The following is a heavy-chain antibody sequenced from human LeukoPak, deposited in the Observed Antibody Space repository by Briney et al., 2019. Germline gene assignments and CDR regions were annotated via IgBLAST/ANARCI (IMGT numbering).Heavy chain of an antibody. D-gene: IGHD4-17*01. V-gene: IGHV3-33*01. CDR3: ARGDDYASYYYYGMDV. CDR2: IWYDGSNK. Sequence: GRSLRLSCAASGFTFSSYGMHWVRQAPGKGLEWVAVIWYDGSNKYYADSVKGRFTISRDNSKNTLYLQMNSLRAEDTAVYYCARGDDYASYYYYGMDVWGQGTTVTVSS. J-gene: IGHJ6*02. CDR1: GFTFSSYG.